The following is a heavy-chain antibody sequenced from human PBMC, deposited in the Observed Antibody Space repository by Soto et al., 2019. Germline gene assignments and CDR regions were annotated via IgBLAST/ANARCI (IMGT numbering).Heavy chain of an antibody. CDR3: ARRSVIVAMDY. D-gene: IGHD5-12*01. J-gene: IGHJ4*02. Sequence: SETLSLTCAVYGGSFSGYYWSWIRQPPGKGLEWIGEINHSGSTNYNPSLKSRVTISVDTSKNQFSLKLSSVTAADTAVYYCARRSVIVAMDYWGQGTLVTVSS. CDR2: INHSGST. V-gene: IGHV4-34*01. CDR1: GGSFSGYY.